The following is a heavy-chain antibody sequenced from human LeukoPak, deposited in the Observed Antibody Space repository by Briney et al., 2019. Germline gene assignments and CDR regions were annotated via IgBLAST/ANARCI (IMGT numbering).Heavy chain of an antibody. CDR3: ARDGDYYDSRGDAFDI. V-gene: IGHV3-21*01. Sequence: GGSLRLSCAASGFTFSSYSMNWVRQAPGKGLEWVSSICSSSTYIYYADSVKGRFNISRDNAKHSLYLPMNSLRAEDTAVYYCARDGDYYDSRGDAFDIWGQGAMVTVAS. D-gene: IGHD3-22*01. J-gene: IGHJ3*02. CDR1: GFTFSSYS. CDR2: ICSSSTYI.